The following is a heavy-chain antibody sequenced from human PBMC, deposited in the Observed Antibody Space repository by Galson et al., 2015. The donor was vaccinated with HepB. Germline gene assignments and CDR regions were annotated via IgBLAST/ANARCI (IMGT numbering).Heavy chain of an antibody. CDR2: IKQDGSDK. Sequence: SLRLSCAASGFIFSSNWMSWVRQAPGKGLEWVANIKQDGSDKNYVDSVKGRFTISRDNAKNSLSLQMNSLRAEDTAVYYCARELVLVGSAFDIWGQGIMVTVSS. CDR3: ARELVLVGSAFDI. V-gene: IGHV3-7*01. J-gene: IGHJ3*02. CDR1: GFIFSSNW. D-gene: IGHD2-8*02.